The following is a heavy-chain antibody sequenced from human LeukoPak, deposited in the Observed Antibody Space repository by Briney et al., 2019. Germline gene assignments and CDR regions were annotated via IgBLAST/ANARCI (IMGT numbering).Heavy chain of an antibody. D-gene: IGHD3-10*01. CDR2: INPNSGGT. CDR1: GYTFTGYY. Sequence: ASVKVSCKASGYTFTGYYMHWVRQAPGQGLEWMGWINPNSGGTKYAQKFQGRVTMTRDTSISTAYMELSRLRSDDTAVYYCARDGSGSYYNVRLFDYWGQGTLVTVSS. V-gene: IGHV1-2*02. CDR3: ARDGSGSYYNVRLFDY. J-gene: IGHJ4*02.